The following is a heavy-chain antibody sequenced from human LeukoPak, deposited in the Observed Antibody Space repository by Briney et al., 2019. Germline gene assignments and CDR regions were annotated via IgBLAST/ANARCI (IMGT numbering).Heavy chain of an antibody. V-gene: IGHV1-2*02. CDR3: ARGIRRYFDWLSLSDWFDP. D-gene: IGHD3-9*01. CDR1: GYTFTGYY. J-gene: IGHJ5*02. CDR2: INPNSGGT. Sequence: ASVKVSCKASGYTFTGYYMHWVRQAPGQGLEWMGWINPNSGGTNYAQKFQGRVTMTRDTSISTAYMELSRLRSDDTAVYYCARGIRRYFDWLSLSDWFDPWGQGTLVTVSS.